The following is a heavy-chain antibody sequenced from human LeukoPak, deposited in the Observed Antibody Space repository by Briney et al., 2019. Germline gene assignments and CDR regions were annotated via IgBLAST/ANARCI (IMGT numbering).Heavy chain of an antibody. CDR1: GFTFSSYW. CDR3: ASSYFDNSLHAYDI. CDR2: IKQDGSEM. V-gene: IGHV3-7*01. Sequence: QAGGSLRLSCAASGFTFSSYWMDWVRQAPGKGLEWVANIKQDGSEMYYVDSVKGRFTISRDNTKNSLFLHMSSLRAEDTAVYFCASSYFDNSLHAYDIWGQGTTVTVSS. D-gene: IGHD3-9*01. J-gene: IGHJ3*02.